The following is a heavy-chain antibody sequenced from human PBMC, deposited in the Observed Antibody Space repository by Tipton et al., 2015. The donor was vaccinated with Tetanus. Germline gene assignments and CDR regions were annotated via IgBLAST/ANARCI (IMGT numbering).Heavy chain of an antibody. Sequence: QLVQSGAEVRMPGASVKVSCKAYGYTFTSYDINWVRQAPGQGLEWMGWMNPDNGDTGSAQKFQGRVTRTRNTSISTVYMELRSLRSDDTAVYYCARDRGDYIYYGMDVWGPGTTVTVS. J-gene: IGHJ6*02. CDR3: ARDRGDYIYYGMDV. CDR1: GYTFTSYD. CDR2: MNPDNGDT. V-gene: IGHV1-8*01. D-gene: IGHD3-22*01.